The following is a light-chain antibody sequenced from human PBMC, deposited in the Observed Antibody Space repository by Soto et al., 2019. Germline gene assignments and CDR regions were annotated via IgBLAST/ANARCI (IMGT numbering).Light chain of an antibody. J-gene: IGKJ2*01. Sequence: ESVLTQSPGTLSLFPGDRATLSCRASQSVSSSYLAWYRQKPGQAPRLLIYDASSRATGIPDRFSGSGSGTAFTLTISRLEPEDFAVYYCQQYGSSPYTFGQGTKLEIK. V-gene: IGKV3-20*01. CDR1: QSVSSSY. CDR3: QQYGSSPYT. CDR2: DAS.